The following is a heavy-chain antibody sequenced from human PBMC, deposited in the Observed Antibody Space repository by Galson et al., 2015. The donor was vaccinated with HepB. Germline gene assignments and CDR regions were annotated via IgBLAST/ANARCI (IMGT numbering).Heavy chain of an antibody. Sequence: LRLSCAASGFTFSDHYMDWVRQAPGKGLEWVGRSRNKPNSYTTEYAASVKGRFTISRDDSKHSLYLQMNSLKTEDTAVYYCARGRFDYDYVWRSYRFSYFDYWGQGTLVTVSS. J-gene: IGHJ4*02. CDR1: GFTFSDHY. D-gene: IGHD3-16*02. V-gene: IGHV3-72*01. CDR3: ARGRFDYDYVWRSYRFSYFDY. CDR2: SRNKPNSYTT.